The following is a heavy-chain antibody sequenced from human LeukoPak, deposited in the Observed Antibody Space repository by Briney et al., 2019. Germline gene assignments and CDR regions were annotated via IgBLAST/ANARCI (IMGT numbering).Heavy chain of an antibody. CDR2: ISAYNGNT. Sequence: ASVKVSCKASGYAFTSYGISWVRQAPGQGLEWMGWISAYNGNTNYAQKLQCRVTMTTDTSTSTAYIEPRSLRYDDMDVYYCARDKPDIVVVPAAIFQFWEAAGDSNDYWGQGTLVTVSS. J-gene: IGHJ4*02. V-gene: IGHV1-18*03. CDR3: ARDKPDIVVVPAAIFQFWEAAGDSNDY. D-gene: IGHD2-2*01. CDR1: GYAFTSYG.